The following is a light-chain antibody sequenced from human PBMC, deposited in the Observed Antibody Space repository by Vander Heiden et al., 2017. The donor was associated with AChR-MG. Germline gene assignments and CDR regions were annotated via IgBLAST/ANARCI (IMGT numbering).Light chain of an antibody. CDR3: QQYGSSPGT. CDR1: QSVSSSY. V-gene: IGKV3-20*01. J-gene: IGKJ1*01. Sequence: EIVLTQSPGTLSLSPGERATLSCRASQSVSSSYLAWYQQKPGQAPRLLIYGASSRVTGIPDRFSGSGSGTDFTLTISRLEPEDIAVYYCQQYGSSPGTFGQGTKVEIK. CDR2: GAS.